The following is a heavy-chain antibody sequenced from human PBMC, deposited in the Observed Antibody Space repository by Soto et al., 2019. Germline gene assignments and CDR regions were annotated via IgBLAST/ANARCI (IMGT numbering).Heavy chain of an antibody. J-gene: IGHJ5*02. CDR3: ARDYDILTGYPS. CDR1: GFTFSDYY. CDR2: ISSSSTI. Sequence: GGSLRLSCAASGFTFSDYYMNWVRQAPGKGLEWVSSISSSSTIYYADSVKGRFTISRDNAKNSLYLQMNSLRAEDTAVYYCARDYDILTGYPSWGQGTLVTVSS. V-gene: IGHV3-11*04. D-gene: IGHD3-9*01.